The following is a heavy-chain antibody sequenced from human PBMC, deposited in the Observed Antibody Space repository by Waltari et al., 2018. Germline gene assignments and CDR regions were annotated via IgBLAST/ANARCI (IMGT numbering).Heavy chain of an antibody. J-gene: IGHJ3*02. CDR2: RGDDGSNK. Sequence: QVQLVESGGGVVQSGRSLRLSCVGSGFTFRNHGMNWVRQAPGKGCWGGAGRGDDGSNKNYVDSVKGRFTISRDNSKNTLYLEMNSLRAEDTAVYFCARGDGGSGLGASDIWGQGTMVTVSS. CDR3: ARGDGGSGLGASDI. D-gene: IGHD3-3*01. V-gene: IGHV3-33*01. CDR1: GFTFRNHG.